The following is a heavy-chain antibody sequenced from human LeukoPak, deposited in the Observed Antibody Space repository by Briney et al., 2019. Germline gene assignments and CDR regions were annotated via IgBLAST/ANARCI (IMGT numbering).Heavy chain of an antibody. CDR2: ISSSSSYI. Sequence: GGSLRPSCAASGFTFSSYSMNWVRQAPGKGLEWVSSISSSSSYIYYADSVKGRFTISRDNAKNSLYLQMNSLRAEDTAVYYCARDSGWLQSFDYWGQGTLVTVSS. CDR1: GFTFSSYS. D-gene: IGHD5-24*01. J-gene: IGHJ4*02. V-gene: IGHV3-21*01. CDR3: ARDSGWLQSFDY.